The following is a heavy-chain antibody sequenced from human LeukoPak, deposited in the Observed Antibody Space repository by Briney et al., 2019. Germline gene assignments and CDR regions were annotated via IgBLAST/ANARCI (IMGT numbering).Heavy chain of an antibody. CDR2: ISYDGNKK. CDR1: GFTFSNYG. Sequence: GGSLRLSCAASGFTFSNYGIHWVRQAPGRGLEWVAVISYDGNKKYYADSVKGRFTISRDNAKNTLYLQMNSLRAEDTAVYYCARGRWLPYGSGSYQDYWGQGTLVTVSS. D-gene: IGHD3-10*01. V-gene: IGHV3-30*03. J-gene: IGHJ4*02. CDR3: ARGRWLPYGSGSYQDY.